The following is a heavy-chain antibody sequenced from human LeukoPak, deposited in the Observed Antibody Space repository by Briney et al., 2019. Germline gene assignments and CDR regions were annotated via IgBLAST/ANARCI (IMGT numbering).Heavy chain of an antibody. CDR1: GFTFSTYG. J-gene: IGHJ4*02. V-gene: IGHV3-23*01. CDR2: ISGRDSNT. Sequence: PGESLRLSCAASGFTFSTYGMTWVRQPPGKGLEWVSTISGRDSNTYYADSVQGRFTISRDNSKNTLFLQMNILRAEDTAVYYCAKRSDYGPNGNYFDYWGQGTPVTVSS. CDR3: AKRSDYGPNGNYFDY. D-gene: IGHD4/OR15-4a*01.